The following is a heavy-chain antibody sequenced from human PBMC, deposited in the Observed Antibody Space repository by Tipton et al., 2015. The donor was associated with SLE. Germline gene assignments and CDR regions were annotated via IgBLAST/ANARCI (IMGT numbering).Heavy chain of an antibody. J-gene: IGHJ6*03. Sequence: TLSLTCNVFGGSISSSVYSWNWIRQPPGKGLEWIGTIYYSGSTYYNSSLKSRVTISLDTSKNQFSLNLTSVTAADTAVYYCARETPVTTRVVYYYYMDVWGKGTTVTISS. CDR2: IYYSGST. CDR1: GGSISSSVYS. D-gene: IGHD4-11*01. CDR3: ARETPVTTRVVYYYYMDV. V-gene: IGHV4-39*02.